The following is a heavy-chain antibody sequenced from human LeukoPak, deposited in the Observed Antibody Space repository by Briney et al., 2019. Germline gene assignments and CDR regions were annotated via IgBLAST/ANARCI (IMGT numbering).Heavy chain of an antibody. CDR3: ARGGIVLMVYATLDY. CDR2: IYHSGST. V-gene: IGHV4-38-2*02. J-gene: IGHJ4*02. CDR1: GYSISSGYY. D-gene: IGHD2-8*01. Sequence: SETLSLTCTVSGYSISSGYYWGWIRQPPGKGLEWIGSIYHSGSTYYNPSLKSRVTISVDTSKNQFSLKLSSVTAADTAVYYCARGGIVLMVYATLDYWGQGTLVTVSS.